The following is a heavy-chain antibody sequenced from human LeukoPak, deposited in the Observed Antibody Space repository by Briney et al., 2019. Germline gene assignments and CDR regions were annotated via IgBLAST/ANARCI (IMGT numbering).Heavy chain of an antibody. CDR3: GRVDRSRRAKTNFDY. J-gene: IGHJ4*02. D-gene: IGHD1-26*01. CDR1: GFTFSSYS. CDR2: ISSSSSYI. V-gene: IGHV3-21*01. Sequence: AGGSLRLSCAASGFTFSSYSMNWVRQAPGKGLGWVSSISSSSSYIYYADSVKGRFTISRDNAKNTLYLQMDSLRVEDTAVYYCGRVDRSRRAKTNFDYWGQGTLVTVSS.